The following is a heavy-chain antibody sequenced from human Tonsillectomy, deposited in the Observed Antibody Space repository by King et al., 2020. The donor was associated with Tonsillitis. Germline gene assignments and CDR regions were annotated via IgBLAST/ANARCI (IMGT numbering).Heavy chain of an antibody. CDR2: IGSSSNYI. CDR1: GFTFSSYA. D-gene: IGHD2-15*01. V-gene: IGHV3-21*01. J-gene: IGHJ4*02. CDR3: ARELVWGGRTDY. Sequence: VQLVESGGGLVKPGGSLRLSCAASGFTFSSYAMNWVRQAPGKGLEWVSSIGSSSNYIYYADSVKGRFTISRDNAKTSLYLQMNSLRAEDTAVYYCARELVWGGRTDYWVQGTLVTVSS.